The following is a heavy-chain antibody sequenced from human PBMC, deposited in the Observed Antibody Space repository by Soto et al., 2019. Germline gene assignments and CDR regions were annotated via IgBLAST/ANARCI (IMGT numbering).Heavy chain of an antibody. CDR1: GGSFSGYY. Sequence: SETLSLTCAVYGGSFSGYYWSWIRQPPGKGLEWFGEINHSGSTNYNPSLKSRVTISVDTSKNQFSLKLSSVTAADTAVYYCASGSPVYYDFWSGYYSPPPPNWGQGTLVTVSS. CDR2: INHSGST. V-gene: IGHV4-34*01. D-gene: IGHD3-3*01. CDR3: ASGSPVYYDFWSGYYSPPPPN. J-gene: IGHJ4*02.